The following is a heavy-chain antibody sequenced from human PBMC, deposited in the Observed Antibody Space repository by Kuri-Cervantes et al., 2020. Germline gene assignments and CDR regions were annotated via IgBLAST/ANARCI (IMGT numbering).Heavy chain of an antibody. V-gene: IGHV3-9*01. CDR2: ISWNSGSI. CDR1: GFTFDDYA. Sequence: SLKISCAASGFTFDDYAMHWVRQAPGKGLEWVSGISWNSGSIGYADSVKGRFTISRDNGKKSVYLRMNSLRAEDTAVYFCVRGATIFWGQGTLVTVSS. D-gene: IGHD5-12*01. J-gene: IGHJ4*02. CDR3: VRGATIF.